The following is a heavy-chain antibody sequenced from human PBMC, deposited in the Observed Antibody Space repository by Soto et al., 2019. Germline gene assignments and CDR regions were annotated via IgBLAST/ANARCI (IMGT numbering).Heavy chain of an antibody. J-gene: IGHJ4*02. CDR3: ARGRGLSGSYYAFDY. CDR1: GFTFSTYE. CDR2: VDSRARTI. Sequence: GGSLRLSCAASGFTFSTYEMNWVRQAPGKGLEWVSYVDSRARTIHYADSVKGRFTISRDNARNSLFLQMNILRVEDTAVYYCARGRGLSGSYYAFDYWGQGSLVTVSS. V-gene: IGHV3-48*03. D-gene: IGHD1-26*01.